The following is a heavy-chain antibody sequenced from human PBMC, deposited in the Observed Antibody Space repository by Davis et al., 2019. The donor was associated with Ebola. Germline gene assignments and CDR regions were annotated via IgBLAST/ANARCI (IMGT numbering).Heavy chain of an antibody. Sequence: GGSLRLSCTVSGGSISSYYWSWIRQPPGKGLEWVGRIKSKTDGGTTDYAAPVKGRFTISRDDSKNTLYLQMNSLKTEDTAVYYCTTGVASWGQGTLVTVSS. CDR3: TTGVAS. CDR2: IKSKTDGGTT. J-gene: IGHJ5*02. CDR1: GGSISSYY. D-gene: IGHD2-15*01. V-gene: IGHV3-15*01.